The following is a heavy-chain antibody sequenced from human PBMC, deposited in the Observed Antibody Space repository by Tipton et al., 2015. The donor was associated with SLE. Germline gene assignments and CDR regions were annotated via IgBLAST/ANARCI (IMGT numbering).Heavy chain of an antibody. J-gene: IGHJ3*02. Sequence: SLRLSCAASEFTFDDYAMHWVRQAPGKGLEWVSGISWNSGSIGYADSVKGRFTISRDNAKKSLYLQMNSLRAEDMALYYCAKGVGYSTWGDAFDIWGQGTMVTVSS. D-gene: IGHD1-26*01. V-gene: IGHV3-9*03. CDR2: ISWNSGSI. CDR3: AKGVGYSTWGDAFDI. CDR1: EFTFDDYA.